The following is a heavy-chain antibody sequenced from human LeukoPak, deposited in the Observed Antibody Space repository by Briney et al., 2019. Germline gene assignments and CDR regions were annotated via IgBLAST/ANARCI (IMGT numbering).Heavy chain of an antibody. D-gene: IGHD3-22*01. Sequence: GGSLRLSCAASGFTFSSYSMNWVRQAPGKGLEWVSSISSSSSYIYCADSVKGRFTISRDNAKNSLYLQMNSLRAEDTAVYYCYYYDSSEGNDYWGQGTLVTVSS. V-gene: IGHV3-21*01. CDR1: GFTFSSYS. J-gene: IGHJ4*02. CDR2: ISSSSSYI. CDR3: YYYDSSEGNDY.